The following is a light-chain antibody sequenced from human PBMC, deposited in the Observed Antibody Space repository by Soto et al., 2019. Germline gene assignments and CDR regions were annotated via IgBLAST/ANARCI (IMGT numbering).Light chain of an antibody. CDR3: QSLGTGIQV. CDR2: INYDGTH. Sequence: QPVLTQSPSASASLGASVKLTCTLSSGYSTYAIAWHQQQSGKGPRFLMKINYDGTHSKGDGFFDRFSGSSSGAERHLTISSLQSEDEADYYCQSLGTGIQVFGGGTKLTVL. V-gene: IGLV4-69*01. J-gene: IGLJ3*02. CDR1: SGYSTYA.